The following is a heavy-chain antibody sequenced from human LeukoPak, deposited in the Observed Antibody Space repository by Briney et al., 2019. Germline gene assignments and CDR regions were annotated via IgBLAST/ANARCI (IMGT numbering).Heavy chain of an antibody. Sequence: GGSLRLSCAASGFSFSTYSMSWVRQAPGKGLEWVSSIRGSGADKYYADSVKGRFSISRDNSQDTLSLQMNSLRAEDTAVYYCAKEGAGYTNPYYFDYWGQGTLVTVSS. V-gene: IGHV3-23*01. D-gene: IGHD3-16*02. CDR3: AKEGAGYTNPYYFDY. J-gene: IGHJ4*02. CDR1: GFSFSTYS. CDR2: IRGSGADK.